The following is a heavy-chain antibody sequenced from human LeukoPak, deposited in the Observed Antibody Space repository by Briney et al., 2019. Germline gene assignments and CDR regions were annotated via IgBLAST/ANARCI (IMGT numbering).Heavy chain of an antibody. D-gene: IGHD3-22*01. CDR3: ARDLRLRRITIIVVVDAFDI. CDR1: GFTFSSYW. J-gene: IGHJ3*02. Sequence: HPGGSLRLSCAASGFTFSSYWMSWVRQAPGKGLEWVANIKQDGSEKYYVDSVKGRFTISRDNAKNSLYLKMNSLMAEDTAVYDCARDLRLRRITIIVVVDAFDIWGQGRMVTVSS. CDR2: IKQDGSEK. V-gene: IGHV3-7*04.